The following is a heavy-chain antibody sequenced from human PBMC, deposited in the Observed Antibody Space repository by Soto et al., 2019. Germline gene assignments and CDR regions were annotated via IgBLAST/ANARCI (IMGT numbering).Heavy chain of an antibody. CDR2: MNPNSGDT. V-gene: IGHV1-8*01. CDR3: ARSYGSGTGGWFDP. J-gene: IGHJ5*02. CDR1: GYTFTSYD. D-gene: IGHD3-10*01. Sequence: QVQLVQSGAEVKKPGASVKVSCKAAGYTFTSYDINWVRLATGQGLEWLGWMNPNSGDTGYPQKFQGRVTXXGXTXXSTAYMELSSLKSEDTAVYYCARSYGSGTGGWFDPWGQGTLVTVSS.